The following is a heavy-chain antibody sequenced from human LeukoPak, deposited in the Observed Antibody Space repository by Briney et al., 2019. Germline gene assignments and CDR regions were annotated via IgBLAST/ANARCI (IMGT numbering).Heavy chain of an antibody. Sequence: PSETLSLTCAVYGGSFSGYYWSWIRQPPGKGLEWIGEINHSGSTNYNPSLKSRVTTSVDTSKNQFSLKLSSVTAADTAVYYCARSSMVRGVNYWGQGTLVTVSS. CDR2: INHSGST. CDR1: GGSFSGYY. D-gene: IGHD3-10*01. J-gene: IGHJ4*02. V-gene: IGHV4-34*01. CDR3: ARSSMVRGVNY.